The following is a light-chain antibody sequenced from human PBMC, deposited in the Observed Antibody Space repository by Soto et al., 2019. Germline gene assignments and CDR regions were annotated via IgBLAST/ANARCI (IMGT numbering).Light chain of an antibody. V-gene: IGLV2-18*02. CDR3: SSYTRRDTYV. Sequence: QSVLTQAPSVAGSPGQSVTISCTGTNNDVGGYKGVSWYQQSPGTAPKLIIYEVSNRPSGVPGRFSGSKSGNTASLTISGLQAEDEADYYCSSYTRRDTYVFGPGTK. J-gene: IGLJ1*01. CDR2: EVS. CDR1: NNDVGGYKG.